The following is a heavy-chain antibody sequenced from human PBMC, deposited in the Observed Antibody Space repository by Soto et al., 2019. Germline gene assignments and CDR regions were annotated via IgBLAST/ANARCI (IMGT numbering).Heavy chain of an antibody. V-gene: IGHV1-18*04. CDR3: ERGETKYYDFWSGHYEPEYYYSGMAV. Sequence: ASVKVSCKASGYTFTSYGISWVRQAPGQGLEWMGWISAYNGNTNYAQKLQGRVTMTTDTSTSTAYMELRSLRYDDTAVYYCERGETKYYDFWSGHYEPEYYYSGMAVWGQGNTVTVSS. D-gene: IGHD3-3*01. CDR1: GYTFTSYG. CDR2: ISAYNGNT. J-gene: IGHJ6*02.